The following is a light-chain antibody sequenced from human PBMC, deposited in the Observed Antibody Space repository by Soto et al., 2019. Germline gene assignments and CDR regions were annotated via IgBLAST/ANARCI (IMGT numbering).Light chain of an antibody. Sequence: QSVLTQPPSASGTPGQRVTISCSGSSSNIGSNTVNWYQQLPGTAPKLLIYSHNQRPSGVPDRFFGSKSGTSASLVITGLQSEDEADYHCAAWDDSLNGPVFGGGTKVTVL. CDR2: SHN. V-gene: IGLV1-44*01. CDR1: SSNIGSNT. CDR3: AAWDDSLNGPV. J-gene: IGLJ2*01.